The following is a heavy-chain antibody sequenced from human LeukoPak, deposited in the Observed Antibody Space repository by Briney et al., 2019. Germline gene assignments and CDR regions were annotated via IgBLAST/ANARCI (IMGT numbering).Heavy chain of an antibody. CDR2: ISYDGSNK. J-gene: IGHJ4*02. D-gene: IGHD3-9*01. CDR1: GFTFSSYG. V-gene: IGHV3-30*18. Sequence: GGSLRLSCAASGFTFSSYGMHWVRQAPGKGLEWVAVISYDGSNKYYADSVKGRFTISRDNSKNTLYLQMNSLRAEDTAVYYCAKDPSYYDILTGPTDYFDYWGQGTLVTVSS. CDR3: AKDPSYYDILTGPTDYFDY.